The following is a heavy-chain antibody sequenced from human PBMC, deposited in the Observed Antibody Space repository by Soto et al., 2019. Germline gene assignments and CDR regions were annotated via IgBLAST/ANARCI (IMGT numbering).Heavy chain of an antibody. CDR1: GFTFSSYG. Sequence: GGSLRLSCAASGFTFSSYGMHWVRQAPGKGLEWVAVIWYDGSNKYYADSVKGRFTISRDNSKNTLYLQMNSLRAEDTAVYYCAREVVDRYSSSWQEGYYYGMDVWGQGTTVTVSS. D-gene: IGHD6-13*01. V-gene: IGHV3-33*01. J-gene: IGHJ6*02. CDR3: AREVVDRYSSSWQEGYYYGMDV. CDR2: IWYDGSNK.